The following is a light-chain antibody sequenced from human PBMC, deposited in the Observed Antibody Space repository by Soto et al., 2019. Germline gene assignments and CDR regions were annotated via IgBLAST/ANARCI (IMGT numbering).Light chain of an antibody. CDR3: QQYDKWFSIT. CDR1: QSVPSSS. V-gene: IGKV3-20*01. CDR2: GAS. Sequence: IVWTQSPCTLSLSPVETATISCRASQSVPSSSIGWYQQRPGQAPRLLIYGASTRATGIPARFSGSGSGTEFTLTISRLEPGDFAVYYCQQYDKWFSITFGQGTRLEIK. J-gene: IGKJ5*01.